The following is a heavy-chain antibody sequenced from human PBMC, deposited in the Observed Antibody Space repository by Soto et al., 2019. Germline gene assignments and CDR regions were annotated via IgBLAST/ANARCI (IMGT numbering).Heavy chain of an antibody. D-gene: IGHD6-13*01. CDR1: GGSISSYY. V-gene: IGHV4-59*01. CDR3: ASLLRSGAAAADFYY. J-gene: IGHJ4*02. CDR2: IYYSGST. Sequence: QVQLQESGPGLVKPSETLSLTCTVSGGSISSYYWSWIRQPPGKGLEWIGYIYYSGSTNYNPSLKTPVTISVDTPTNQLSLKLSSVTAADTAVYYCASLLRSGAAAADFYYWGQGTLVTVSS.